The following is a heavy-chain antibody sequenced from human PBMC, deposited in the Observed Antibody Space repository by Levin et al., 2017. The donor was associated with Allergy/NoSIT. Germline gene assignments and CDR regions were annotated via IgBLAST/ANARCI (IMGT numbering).Heavy chain of an antibody. J-gene: IGHJ6*03. Sequence: GGSLRLPCQGSGYSFTSYWIGGVRQMPGKGLEWMGIIYPGDSDTRYSPSFQGQVTISADKSISTAYLQWSSLKASDTAIYYCARRGTRDYYYYMDVWGKGTTVTVSS. V-gene: IGHV5-51*01. CDR1: GYSFTSYW. CDR3: ARRGTRDYYYYMDV. D-gene: IGHD1-1*01. CDR2: IYPGDSDT.